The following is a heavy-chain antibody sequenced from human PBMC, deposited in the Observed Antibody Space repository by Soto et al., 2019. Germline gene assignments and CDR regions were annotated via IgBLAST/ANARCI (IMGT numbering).Heavy chain of an antibody. CDR3: ATNIVVVVVAISAFDI. J-gene: IGHJ3*02. CDR1: GFTFSSYA. V-gene: IGHV3-23*01. D-gene: IGHD2-15*01. Sequence: EVQLLESGGGLVQPGGSLRLSCAASGFTFSSYAMSWVRQAPGKGLEWVSAISGSGGSTYYADSVKGRFTISRDNSKNTLYLQMNSLRAEDTAVYYCATNIVVVVVAISAFDIWGQGTMVTVSS. CDR2: ISGSGGST.